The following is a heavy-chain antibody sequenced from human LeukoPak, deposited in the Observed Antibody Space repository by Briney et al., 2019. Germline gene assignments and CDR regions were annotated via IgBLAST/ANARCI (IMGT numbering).Heavy chain of an antibody. CDR2: IYYSGST. J-gene: IGHJ5*02. Sequence: SETLSLTCAVYGGSFSGYYWSWIRQPPGERLEWSGDIYYSGSTNYNPSLKSRVTISVDTSKNQFSLKLSSVTAADTAVYYCARHYYDSSGYSAHWFDPWGQGTLVTVSS. D-gene: IGHD3-22*01. V-gene: IGHV4-59*08. CDR3: ARHYYDSSGYSAHWFDP. CDR1: GGSFSGYY.